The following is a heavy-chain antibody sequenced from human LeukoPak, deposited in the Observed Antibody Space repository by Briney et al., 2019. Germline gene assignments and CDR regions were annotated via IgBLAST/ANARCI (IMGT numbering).Heavy chain of an antibody. CDR2: IRGTAYGGTT. CDR3: TREGSGWYRAHFDY. D-gene: IGHD6-19*01. Sequence: GGSLRLSCRASGFTFGGYAVSWVRQAPGKGLEWLSFIRGTAYGGTTEYAASVKGRFTASRDNTKNIAYLQMDSLQIEDTAVYYCTREGSGWYRAHFDYWGQGTLVTVSS. CDR1: GFTFGGYA. J-gene: IGHJ4*02. V-gene: IGHV3-49*04.